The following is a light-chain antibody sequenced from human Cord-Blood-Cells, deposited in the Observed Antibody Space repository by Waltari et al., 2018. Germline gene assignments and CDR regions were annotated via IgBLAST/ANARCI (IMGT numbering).Light chain of an antibody. CDR3: QQYNSYSYT. CDR2: DAS. V-gene: IGKV1-5*01. J-gene: IGKJ2*01. CDR1: QSISSW. Sequence: DIQMTQSPSTLSASVGDSVTITCRASQSISSWLAWDQQKPGKATKLLIYDASSLESGVPSRFSCSGSGTEFTLTISSLQPDDFATYYCQQYNSYSYTFGQVTKLEIK.